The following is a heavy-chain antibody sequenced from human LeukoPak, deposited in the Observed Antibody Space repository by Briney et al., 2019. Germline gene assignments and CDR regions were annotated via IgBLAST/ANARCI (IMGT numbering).Heavy chain of an antibody. CDR1: GITFSSYS. J-gene: IGHJ6*03. D-gene: IGHD2-21*01. V-gene: IGHV3-21*01. CDR2: ISSSSGYI. Sequence: GGSLRLSCAASGITFSSYSMNWVRQAPGKGLEWVSSISSSSGYIYYADSVKGRFTISRGNAKNSLYLQMNSLRAEDTAVYYCARYCGGCSLVDYNYYMDVWGKGTTVTVSS. CDR3: ARYCGGCSLVDYNYYMDV.